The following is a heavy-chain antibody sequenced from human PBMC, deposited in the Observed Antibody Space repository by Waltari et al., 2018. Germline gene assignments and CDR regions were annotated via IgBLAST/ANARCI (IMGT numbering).Heavy chain of an antibody. V-gene: IGHV1-2*06. Sequence: QVQLVQSGAEVKKPGASVKVSCKASGYTFSGSYIHWVRQAPGQGLEWKERIDPNRGGTEYARKFAGRVSMTRDTSISTAYVELSSLRSDDTAVYYCAAKGVVLPATYDYWGQGTLVTVSS. CDR1: GYTFSGSY. CDR3: AAKGVVLPATYDY. CDR2: IDPNRGGT. J-gene: IGHJ4*02. D-gene: IGHD2-15*01.